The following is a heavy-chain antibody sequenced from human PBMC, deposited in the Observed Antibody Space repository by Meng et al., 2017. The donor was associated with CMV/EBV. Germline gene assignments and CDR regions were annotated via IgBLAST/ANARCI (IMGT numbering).Heavy chain of an antibody. CDR2: IYSGGTT. D-gene: IGHD6-13*01. CDR3: ARATNGIEAAKEAFEI. J-gene: IGHJ3*02. V-gene: IGHV3-66*02. Sequence: GESLKISCVDSGFTGSSNFMTWVRQAPGKGLEWVSLIYSGGTTYYSDSVKGRFTISRDTSKNTLYLQLSRLRPDDTAIYYCARATNGIEAAKEAFEIWGQGTRVTVSS. CDR1: GFTGSSNF.